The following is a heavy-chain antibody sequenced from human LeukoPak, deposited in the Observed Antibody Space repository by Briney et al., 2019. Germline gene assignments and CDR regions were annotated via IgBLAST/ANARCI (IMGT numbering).Heavy chain of an antibody. J-gene: IGHJ3*02. CDR1: GYIFTGYY. CDR2: INPNSGGT. D-gene: IGHD1-14*01. V-gene: IGHV1-2*02. CDR3: ARDGPPPGRRGYAFDI. Sequence: ASVKVSCKASGYIFTGYYIHWVRQAPGQGPEWMGWINPNSGGTNYAEKFQGRVTMTRDTSINTAYMELSRLRSDDTAVYYCARDGPPPGRRGYAFDIWGQGTMVTVSS.